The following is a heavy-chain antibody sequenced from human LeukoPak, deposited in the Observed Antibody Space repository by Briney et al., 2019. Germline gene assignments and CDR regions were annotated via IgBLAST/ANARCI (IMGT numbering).Heavy chain of an antibody. J-gene: IGHJ4*02. D-gene: IGHD1-1*01. V-gene: IGHV1-46*01. CDR2: INPSGGST. CDR3: AREGYNWNDVPFDY. CDR1: GYTFMSYG. Sequence: ASVKVSCKASGYTFMSYGLHWLRQAPGQGLEWMGIINPSGGSTSYAQKFQGRVTMTRDMSTSTVYMELSSLRSEDTAVYYCAREGYNWNDVPFDYWGQGTLVTVSS.